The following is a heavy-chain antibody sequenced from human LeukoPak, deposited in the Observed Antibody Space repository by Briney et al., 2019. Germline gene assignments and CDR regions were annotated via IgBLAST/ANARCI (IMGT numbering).Heavy chain of an antibody. V-gene: IGHV5-51*01. Sequence: GESLKISCKGSGYTFTNYWIGWVRQLPGKGLEWMGVVYPGDSDTRYSPSFQGQVTISADKSISTAYLQWSSLKASDTAMYYCARHISVAGHYYCYGMDVWGQGTTVTVSS. D-gene: IGHD6-19*01. CDR2: VYPGDSDT. CDR1: GYTFTNYW. CDR3: ARHISVAGHYYCYGMDV. J-gene: IGHJ6*02.